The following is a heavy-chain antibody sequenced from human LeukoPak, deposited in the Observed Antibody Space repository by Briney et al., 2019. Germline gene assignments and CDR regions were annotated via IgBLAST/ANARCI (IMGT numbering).Heavy chain of an antibody. D-gene: IGHD2-21*02. CDR1: GFTFDDYA. CDR3: AKDGSCISRSGVDCWTHFDY. Sequence: PGGSLRLSCAASGFTFDDYAMHWVRQAPGKGLEWVSGITWNSGSIVYADSVKGRFTISRDNAKNSLYLQMNSLRAEDTALYYCAKDGSCISRSGVDCWTHFDYWGQGTLVTVSS. J-gene: IGHJ4*02. V-gene: IGHV3-9*01. CDR2: ITWNSGSI.